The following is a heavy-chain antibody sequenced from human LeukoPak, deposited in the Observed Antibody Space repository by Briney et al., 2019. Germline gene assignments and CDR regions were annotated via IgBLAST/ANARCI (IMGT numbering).Heavy chain of an antibody. CDR1: GFTVSSNY. D-gene: IGHD3-22*01. CDR3: ARDGFASSGSDY. V-gene: IGHV3-53*01. CDR2: IYSGGST. Sequence: GGSLRLSCAASGFTVSSNYMSWVRQAPGKGLEWVSVIYSGGSTYYADSVKGRFTISRDNSKNTLYLQMNSLRAEDTAVYYCARDGFASSGSDYWGQGTLVTVSS. J-gene: IGHJ4*02.